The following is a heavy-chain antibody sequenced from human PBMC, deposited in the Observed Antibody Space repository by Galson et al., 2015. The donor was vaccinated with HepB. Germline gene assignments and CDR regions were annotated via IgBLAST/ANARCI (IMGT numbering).Heavy chain of an antibody. J-gene: IGHJ4*02. CDR3: ARGSEYNYGSFEY. CDR1: GGSLGSGGHY. CDR2: IHYSGTT. Sequence: TLSLTCTVSGGSLGSGGHYWSWLRQLPGKGLEWIGYIHYSGTTYYNPSLRGRLTISEGKSKRQFSLQLSSVTAADTAIYYCARGSEYNYGSFEYWGQGTLVTVSS. D-gene: IGHD5-18*01. V-gene: IGHV4-31*03.